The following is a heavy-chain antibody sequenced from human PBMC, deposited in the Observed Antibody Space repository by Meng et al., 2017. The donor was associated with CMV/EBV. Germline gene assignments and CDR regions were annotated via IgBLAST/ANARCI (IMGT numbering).Heavy chain of an antibody. Sequence: GESLKISCAASGFTFNSYWMSWVRQAPGKGLEWVANIKQDGSEKYYVDSVKGRFTISRDNAKNSLYLQMNSLRAEDTAVYYCARDPHPYDFWSGYYNPFYYYGMDVWGQGTTVTVSS. J-gene: IGHJ6*02. V-gene: IGHV3-7*01. CDR3: ARDPHPYDFWSGYYNPFYYYGMDV. D-gene: IGHD3-3*01. CDR1: GFTFNSYW. CDR2: IKQDGSEK.